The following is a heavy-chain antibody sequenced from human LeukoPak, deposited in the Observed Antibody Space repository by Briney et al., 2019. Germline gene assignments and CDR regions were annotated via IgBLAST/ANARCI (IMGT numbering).Heavy chain of an antibody. CDR3: ARGQQGSGYDNDY. CDR1: GYTFTSYD. Sequence: ASVTVSCKASGYTFTSYDINWVRQATGQGLEWMGWMNPNSGNTGYAQKFQGRVTITRNTSISTAYMELSSLRSEDTAVYYCARGQQGSGYDNDYWGQGTLVTVSS. V-gene: IGHV1-8*03. CDR2: MNPNSGNT. D-gene: IGHD3-22*01. J-gene: IGHJ4*02.